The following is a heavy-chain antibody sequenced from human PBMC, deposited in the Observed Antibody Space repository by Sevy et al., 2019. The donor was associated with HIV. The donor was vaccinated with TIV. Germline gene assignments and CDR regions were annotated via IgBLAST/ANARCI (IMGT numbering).Heavy chain of an antibody. D-gene: IGHD2-2*01. CDR1: GGSFSGYF. CDR3: ARGRQAYVVVVPSTVPFDY. J-gene: IGHJ4*02. Sequence: SETLSLTCAVYGGSFSGYFWNWIRQSPGKGLEWIGEINHTGTLKYNPSLKSRVTISVDASKNQLSVHLSSVTAADTAIYYCARGRQAYVVVVPSTVPFDYWGQGTLVTVSS. V-gene: IGHV4-34*01. CDR2: INHTGTL.